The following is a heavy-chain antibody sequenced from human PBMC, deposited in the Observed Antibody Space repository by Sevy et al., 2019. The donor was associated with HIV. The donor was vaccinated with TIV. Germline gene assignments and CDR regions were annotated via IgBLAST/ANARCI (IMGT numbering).Heavy chain of an antibody. J-gene: IGHJ3*02. CDR3: ARDPNQDAFDI. Sequence: GGSLRLSCAASGFTFRTYSMYWVRQAPVKGLEWVALISFDGNYTKYADSVKGRFTISRDNSNNRLDLQMSSLRVEDTAVYYCARDPNQDAFDIWGQGTVVTVS. D-gene: IGHD2-2*01. CDR1: GFTFRTYS. V-gene: IGHV3-30-3*01. CDR2: ISFDGNYT.